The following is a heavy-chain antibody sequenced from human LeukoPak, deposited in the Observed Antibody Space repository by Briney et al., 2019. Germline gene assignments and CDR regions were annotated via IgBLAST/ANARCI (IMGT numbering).Heavy chain of an antibody. CDR1: GGSISGYY. V-gene: IGHV4-59*12. D-gene: IGHD3-3*01. CDR3: ARDMVFGVVKAFDI. CDR2: IYYSGSS. J-gene: IGHJ3*02. Sequence: SETLSLTCTVSGGSISGYYWSWIRQPPGKGLEWIGYIYYSGSSNYNPSLKSGVTISVDTSKNQFSLKLSSVTAADTAVYYCARDMVFGVVKAFDIWGQGTMVTVSS.